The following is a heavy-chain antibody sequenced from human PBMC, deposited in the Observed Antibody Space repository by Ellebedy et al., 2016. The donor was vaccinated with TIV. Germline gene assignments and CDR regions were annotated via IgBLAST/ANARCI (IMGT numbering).Heavy chain of an antibody. J-gene: IGHJ4*02. CDR3: ARDLFSDSGSPFDN. V-gene: IGHV1-18*01. D-gene: IGHD4-17*01. CDR2: ISPYSGDT. Sequence: ASVKVSXXASGYTFINYDIPWVRQALGQGLEGMGGISPYSGDTNYAQKVQGRVTMTTDTSTSTAYMELRSLRYDDTAVYYCARDLFSDSGSPFDNWGQGTLVTVSS. CDR1: GYTFINYD.